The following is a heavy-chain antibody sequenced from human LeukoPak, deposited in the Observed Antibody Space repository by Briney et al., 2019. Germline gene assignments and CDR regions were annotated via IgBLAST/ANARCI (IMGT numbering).Heavy chain of an antibody. D-gene: IGHD6-19*01. CDR3: TTYVAVAGTRHFDS. V-gene: IGHV3-15*01. CDR2: IRSKTDGGTT. Sequence: GGSLRLSCAASGFTFSNSWMSWVRQAPGKGLEWIGRIRSKTDGGTTDYAAPVKDRFTISRDDSKNTLFLQINSLKTEDTAVYYCTTYVAVAGTRHFDSWGQGALVTVSS. J-gene: IGHJ4*02. CDR1: GFTFSNSW.